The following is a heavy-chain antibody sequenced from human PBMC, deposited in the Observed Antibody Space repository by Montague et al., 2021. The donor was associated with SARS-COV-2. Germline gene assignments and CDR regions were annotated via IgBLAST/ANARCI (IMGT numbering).Heavy chain of an antibody. CDR2: ISGSGNNA. Sequence: SLRLSCAASGFTLNSYAMTWVRQAPGKGLEWVSSISGSGNNAFFADSVKGRFTISRDNSENTLYLQMNSLTAEDTAVYYCAKVLRRYQLLTDAFDIWGQGTMVTVSS. CDR3: AKVLRRYQLLTDAFDI. CDR1: GFTLNSYA. V-gene: IGHV3-23*01. J-gene: IGHJ3*02. D-gene: IGHD2-2*01.